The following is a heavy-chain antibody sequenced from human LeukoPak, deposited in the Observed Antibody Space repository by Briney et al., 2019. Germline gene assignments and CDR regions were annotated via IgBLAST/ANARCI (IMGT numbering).Heavy chain of an antibody. Sequence: GRSLRLSCAASGFTFSSYGMHWVRQAPGKGLEWVSYISSSGNSIYYADSVKGRFTISRDNAKNSLYLQMNSLRAEDMAVYYCARGRFGSCWGQGTLVTVSS. V-gene: IGHV3-48*04. CDR2: ISSSGNSI. CDR1: GFTFSSYG. J-gene: IGHJ1*01. CDR3: ARGRFGSC. D-gene: IGHD6-13*01.